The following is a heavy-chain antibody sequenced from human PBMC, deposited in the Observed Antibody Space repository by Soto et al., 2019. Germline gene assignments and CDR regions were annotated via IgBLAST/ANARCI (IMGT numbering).Heavy chain of an antibody. Sequence: HPGGSLRLSCAASGFTFSSYWMSWVRQAPGKGLEWVANIKQDGSEKYYVDSVKGRFTISRDNAKNSLYLQMNSLRAEDTAVYYCARERGRDGYKYNWFDPWGQGTLVTVSS. J-gene: IGHJ5*02. V-gene: IGHV3-7*01. D-gene: IGHD5-12*01. CDR1: GFTFSSYW. CDR2: IKQDGSEK. CDR3: ARERGRDGYKYNWFDP.